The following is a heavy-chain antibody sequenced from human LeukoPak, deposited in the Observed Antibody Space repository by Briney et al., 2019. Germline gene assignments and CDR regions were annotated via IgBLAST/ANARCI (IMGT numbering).Heavy chain of an antibody. J-gene: IGHJ3*02. CDR2: NYPADSDT. CDR1: GYTFTNYW. D-gene: IGHD7-27*01. V-gene: IGHV5-51*01. CDR3: ARRRGDGTFEI. Sequence: GESLKISCKGSGYTFTNYWIAWVRQMPGKGLEWMGINYPADSDTRYSLPFQGQVTISADKSISTAYLQWISLKASDTAMYYCARRRGDGTFEIWGQGTMVTVSS.